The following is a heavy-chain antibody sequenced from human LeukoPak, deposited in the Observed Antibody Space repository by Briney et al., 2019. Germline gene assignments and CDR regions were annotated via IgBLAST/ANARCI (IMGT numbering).Heavy chain of an antibody. D-gene: IGHD3-3*01. CDR2: IHYSGST. V-gene: IGHV4-39*01. J-gene: IGHJ6*03. Sequence: PSETLSLTCTVSGGSISSSSYYWGWIRQPPGKGLEWIGSIHYSGSTYYNPSLKSRVTLSVDTSKNQFSLKLSSVTAADTAVYYCARSGYGYYYYMDVWGKGTTVTVSS. CDR3: ARSGYGYYYYMDV. CDR1: GGSISSSSYY.